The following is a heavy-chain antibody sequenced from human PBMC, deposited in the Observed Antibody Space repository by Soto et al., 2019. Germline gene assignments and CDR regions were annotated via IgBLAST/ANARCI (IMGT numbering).Heavy chain of an antibody. CDR1: GFTFISYS. CDR2: ISSSSSTI. V-gene: IGHV3-48*02. D-gene: IGHD5-12*01. J-gene: IGHJ6*02. CDR3: ARDRSGYDKYRLDPSRDDDGMDV. Sequence: EVQLVESGGGLVQPGGSLRPSCAASGFTFISYSMNWVRQPPGKGRERVSYISSSSSTIYYADPVKGRFTISRDNARNSLYLQMNSLGDEDTAVYYCARDRSGYDKYRLDPSRDDDGMDVWGQGTTVTVSS.